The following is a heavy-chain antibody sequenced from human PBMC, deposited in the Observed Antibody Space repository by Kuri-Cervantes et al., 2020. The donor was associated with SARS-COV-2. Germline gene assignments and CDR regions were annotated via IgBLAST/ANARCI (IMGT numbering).Heavy chain of an antibody. CDR2: IWYDGSNK. V-gene: IGHV3-33*08. CDR1: GFPFTGYS. CDR3: ARDSSITPRDFDY. Sequence: GGSLRLSCEASGFPFTGYSIHWVRQAPGKGLEWVAVIWYDGSNKYYADSVKGRFTISRDNSKNTLYLQMNSLRAEDTAVYYCARDSSITPRDFDYWGQGTLVTVSS. J-gene: IGHJ4*02. D-gene: IGHD6-13*01.